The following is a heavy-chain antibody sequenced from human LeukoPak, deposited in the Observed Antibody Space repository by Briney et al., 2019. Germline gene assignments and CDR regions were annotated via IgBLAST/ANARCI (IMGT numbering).Heavy chain of an antibody. J-gene: IGHJ4*02. CDR3: IRSNGWPDY. V-gene: IGHV3-74*01. D-gene: IGHD6-19*01. CDR1: GFTFSSHW. Sequence: PGGSLRLSCEVSGFTFSSHWMHWVRQAPGKGLVWVSRINHDGSDTIYADSVKGRFTISRDNAKNTVYLQMNSLRAEDTAVHYCIRSNGWPDYWGLGTLVTVSS. CDR2: INHDGSDT.